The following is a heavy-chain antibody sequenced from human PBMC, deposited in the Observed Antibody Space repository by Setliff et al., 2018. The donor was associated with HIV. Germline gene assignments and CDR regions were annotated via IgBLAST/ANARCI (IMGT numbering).Heavy chain of an antibody. V-gene: IGHV1-46*01. CDR1: GYSFGDYY. CDR3: ARVYCSIASCYDEYYFDY. J-gene: IGHJ4*02. CDR2: INPAGGNC. D-gene: IGHD2-2*01. Sequence: ASVKVSCKSSGYSFGDYYIHWVRQAPGQGLEWMGVINPAGGNCHYAQKFQGRVTVTRDASTSTVYMDLSSLRSDDTAVYFCARVYCSIASCYDEYYFDYWGQGTLVTVSA.